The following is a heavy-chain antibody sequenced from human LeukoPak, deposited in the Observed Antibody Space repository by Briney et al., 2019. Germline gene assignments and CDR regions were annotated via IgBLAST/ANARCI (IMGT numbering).Heavy chain of an antibody. CDR1: GGSFSGYY. CDR2: INHSGST. V-gene: IGHV4-34*01. J-gene: IGHJ6*03. D-gene: IGHD2-21*02. Sequence: PSETLSLTCAVYGGSFSGYYWSWIRQPPGKGLEWIGEINHSGSTNYNPSLKSRVTISVDTSKNQFSLKLSSVTAADTAVYYCARDAPRDLYYYYYYYMDVWGKGTTVTVSS. CDR3: ARDAPRDLYYYYYYYMDV.